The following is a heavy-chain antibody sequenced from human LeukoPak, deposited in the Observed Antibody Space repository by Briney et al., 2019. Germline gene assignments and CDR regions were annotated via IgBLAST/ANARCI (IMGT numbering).Heavy chain of an antibody. V-gene: IGHV4-38-2*01. J-gene: IGHJ4*02. Sequence: SETLSLTCAVSGYSISRGYHWGRIRQPPGKGLERIGNIHRSGSTYYNSSLKSRITISVDTSKNQFSLKVTSVTAADTAVYYCARVDWNPDYWGQGTLVTVSS. D-gene: IGHD1-1*01. CDR3: ARVDWNPDY. CDR1: GYSISRGYH. CDR2: IHRSGST.